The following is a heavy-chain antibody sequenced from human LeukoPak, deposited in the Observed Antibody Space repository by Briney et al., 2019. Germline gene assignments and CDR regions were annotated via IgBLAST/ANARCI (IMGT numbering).Heavy chain of an antibody. D-gene: IGHD4-17*01. CDR1: DGSISGTPYY. CDR2: IHYTGTV. V-gene: IGHV4-39*06. J-gene: IGHJ6*03. Sequence: SETLSLTCTVSDGSISGTPYYWGWFRQPPGKGPEWIGNIHYTGTVYYNPSLESRVTISVDTSRNQFPLKLSSVTAADTAVYFCARVTKYDNSRNNYYMDVWGKGPRSPSL. CDR3: ARVTKYDNSRNNYYMDV.